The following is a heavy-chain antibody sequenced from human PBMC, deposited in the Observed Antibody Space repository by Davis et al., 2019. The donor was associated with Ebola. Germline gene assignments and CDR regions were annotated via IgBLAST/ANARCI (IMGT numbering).Heavy chain of an antibody. Sequence: PGGSLRLSCAASGFTVSSNYMSWVRQAPGKGLEWVAVMSSDGSDKDYADSVKGRFTIARDNSKNTLYLQMNSLRADDTAVYYCAKDLGKGDIVLKVHDVQYYYYGMDVWGKGTTVTVSS. CDR2: MSSDGSDK. V-gene: IGHV3-30*18. CDR1: GFTVSSNY. CDR3: AKDLGKGDIVLKVHDVQYYYYGMDV. J-gene: IGHJ6*04. D-gene: IGHD2-8*01.